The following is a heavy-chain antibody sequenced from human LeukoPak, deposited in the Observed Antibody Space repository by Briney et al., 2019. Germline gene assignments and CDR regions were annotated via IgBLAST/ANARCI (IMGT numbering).Heavy chain of an antibody. CDR2: ISSSSSTI. CDR1: GFTFSSYS. J-gene: IGHJ4*02. D-gene: IGHD2-2*01. Sequence: GGSLRLSCAASGFTFSSYSMNWVRQAPGKGLEWVSYISSSSSTIYYADSVKGRFTISRDNAKNSLYLQMNSLRAEDTAVYYCERAPGGCSSTSCYLGPQKPDYWGQGTLVTVSS. CDR3: ERAPGGCSSTSCYLGPQKPDY. V-gene: IGHV3-48*01.